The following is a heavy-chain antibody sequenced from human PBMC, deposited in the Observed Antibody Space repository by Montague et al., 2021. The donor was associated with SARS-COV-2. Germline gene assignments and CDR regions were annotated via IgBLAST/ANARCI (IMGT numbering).Heavy chain of an antibody. CDR1: GFIFNAYE. CDR2: IGRRGSTK. V-gene: IGHV3-48*03. Sequence: SLRLSCAASGFIFNAYEMNWVRQAPGKGLEWVSYIGRRGSTKYYADSVKGRFTISRDNAKKSLYLQMNSLRVEDTAVYYCARESPIVGATGAFVLWGQGTMAIVSS. D-gene: IGHD1-26*01. CDR3: ARESPIVGATGAFVL. J-gene: IGHJ3*01.